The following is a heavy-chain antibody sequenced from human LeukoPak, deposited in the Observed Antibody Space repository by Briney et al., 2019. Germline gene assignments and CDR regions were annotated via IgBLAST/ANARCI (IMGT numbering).Heavy chain of an antibody. D-gene: IGHD2-2*01. CDR1: GYTFTGYY. CDR3: ARGYCSSTSCYYAY. Sequence: ASVKVSCKASGYTFTGYYMHWVRQSPGQGLEWMGWINPNSGGTNYAQKFQGRVTMTRDTSISTAYMELSRLRSDDTAVYYCARGYCSSTSCYYAYWGQGTLVTVSS. CDR2: INPNSGGT. V-gene: IGHV1-2*02. J-gene: IGHJ4*02.